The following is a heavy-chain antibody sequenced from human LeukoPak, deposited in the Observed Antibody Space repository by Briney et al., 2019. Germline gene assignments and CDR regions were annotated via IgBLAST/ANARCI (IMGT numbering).Heavy chain of an antibody. J-gene: IGHJ4*02. CDR1: GFTFSSYS. CDR3: ARGKEGLYSSSWYGGSY. CDR2: ISSSSSYI. D-gene: IGHD6-13*01. Sequence: GGSLRLSCAASGFTFSSYSMNWVRQAPGKGLEWVSSISSSSSYIYYADSVKGRFTISRDNAKNSLYLQMNSLRAEDTAVYYCARGKEGLYSSSWYGGSYWGQGTLATVSS. V-gene: IGHV3-21*01.